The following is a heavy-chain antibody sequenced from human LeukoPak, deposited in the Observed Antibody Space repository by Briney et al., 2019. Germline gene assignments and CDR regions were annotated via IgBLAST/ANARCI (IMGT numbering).Heavy chain of an antibody. Sequence: PSETLSLTCAVSSGSFSGYYWTWFRQPPGKGLEWIGEFNHNWGAKYNPSLKSRVTISVDTSKNHLSLSLNSVTTADTAVYYCAASLWFGIYPDYWGQGSLVTVSS. CDR1: SGSFSGYY. CDR2: FNHNWGA. V-gene: IGHV4-34*01. J-gene: IGHJ4*02. D-gene: IGHD3-10*01. CDR3: AASLWFGIYPDY.